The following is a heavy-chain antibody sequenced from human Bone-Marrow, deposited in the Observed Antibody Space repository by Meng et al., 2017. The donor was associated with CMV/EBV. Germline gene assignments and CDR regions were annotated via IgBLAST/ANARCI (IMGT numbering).Heavy chain of an antibody. CDR1: GFTFNNHG. CDR2: ISGSGETA. D-gene: IGHD6-19*01. V-gene: IGHV3-23*01. Sequence: SGFTFNNHGVNWVRQAPGKGLGWVSGISGSGETAYYADSGKGRFTISRDNSKNTVYLQMNSLRAEDTAIYYCAKASYSDGWYADPFDSWGQGILVTVSS. J-gene: IGHJ4*02. CDR3: AKASYSDGWYADPFDS.